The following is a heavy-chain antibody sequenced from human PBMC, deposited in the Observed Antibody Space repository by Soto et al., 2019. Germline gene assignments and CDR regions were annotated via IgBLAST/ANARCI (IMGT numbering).Heavy chain of an antibody. V-gene: IGHV3-23*05. D-gene: IGHD1-1*01. CDR3: AKFTTGTTKYFDL. CDR1: GFTFSNYA. Sequence: EVQLLESGGGLVQPGGSLRLSCAASGFTFSNYAMTWVRQAPGEGLEWVSTTGTNTFYADSVKGRFTISRDNSKNTLYLHMNSLRAEDTAIYYCAKFTTGTTKYFDLWGRGTLVTVSS. CDR2: TGTNT. J-gene: IGHJ2*01.